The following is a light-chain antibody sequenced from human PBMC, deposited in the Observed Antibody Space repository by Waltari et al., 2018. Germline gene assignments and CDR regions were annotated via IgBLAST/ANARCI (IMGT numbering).Light chain of an antibody. CDR1: PNVLFASNNKNY. J-gene: IGKJ1*01. Sequence: DIVMTQSPDSLAVSLGEWATTSCQPRPNVLFASNNKNYLTWYQHKPRQPPKLLFFWASTREAGVPDRFSASGSATDFTLTINNLQAEDVAVYSCQQYFKSPPTFGQGTRVEIK. CDR3: QQYFKSPPT. V-gene: IGKV4-1*01. CDR2: WAS.